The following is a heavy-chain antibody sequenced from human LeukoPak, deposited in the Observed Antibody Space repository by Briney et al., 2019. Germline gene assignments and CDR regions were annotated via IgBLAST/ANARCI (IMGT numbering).Heavy chain of an antibody. D-gene: IGHD5-18*01. CDR3: AKDTAQGYTYGTIEQDY. J-gene: IGHJ4*02. Sequence: GGSLRPSCAASGIAFSTYAMSWVRQAPGKGLEWVSVVSESGEITHYADSVKGRFTISRDNSKNTVYLQMNSLRAEDSAVYYCAKDTAQGYTYGTIEQDYWGQGTRVTVSS. CDR1: GIAFSTYA. CDR2: VSESGEIT. V-gene: IGHV3-23*01.